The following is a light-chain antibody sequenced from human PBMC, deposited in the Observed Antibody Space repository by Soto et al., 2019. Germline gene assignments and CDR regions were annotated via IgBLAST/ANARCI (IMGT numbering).Light chain of an antibody. V-gene: IGKV3-20*01. CDR2: GPS. Sequence: EIVLTQSPGTLSLSPGERATLSCRASQSVSSSYLAWYQQKPGQAPRLLIYGPSSRATSIPDRFSGSGSWTDYTFTISSLEPKDFAVYYCQQYGSSPGTFGQGTKVESK. CDR1: QSVSSSY. J-gene: IGKJ1*01. CDR3: QQYGSSPGT.